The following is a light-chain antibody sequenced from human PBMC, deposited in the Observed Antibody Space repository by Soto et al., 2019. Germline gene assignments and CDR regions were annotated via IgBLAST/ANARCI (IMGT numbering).Light chain of an antibody. CDR1: PRITTY. CDR3: QQTYSTPYT. Sequence: IQMTQSPSSLSASVGDRVTITCRASPRITTYLNWYQQKPGEAPKLLISTSGTLKLGVQSRLSGSGYGTDFTLAITALRPKDFATDFCQQTYSTPYTFGQGTKLEIK. CDR2: TSG. J-gene: IGKJ2*01. V-gene: IGKV1-39*01.